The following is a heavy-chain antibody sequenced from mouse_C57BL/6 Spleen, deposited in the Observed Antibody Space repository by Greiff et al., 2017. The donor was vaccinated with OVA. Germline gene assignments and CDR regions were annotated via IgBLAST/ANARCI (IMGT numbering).Heavy chain of an antibody. V-gene: IGHV1-42*01. D-gene: IGHD3-2*02. CDR2: INPSTGGT. CDR1: GYSFTGYY. Sequence: VQLKQSGPELVKPGASVKISCKASGYSFTGYYMNWVKQSPEKSLEWIGEINPSTGGTTYNQKFKAKATLTVDKSSSTAYMQLKSLTSEDSAVYYCARYRSSGYGDYWGKGTTLTVSS. J-gene: IGHJ2*01. CDR3: ARYRSSGYGDY.